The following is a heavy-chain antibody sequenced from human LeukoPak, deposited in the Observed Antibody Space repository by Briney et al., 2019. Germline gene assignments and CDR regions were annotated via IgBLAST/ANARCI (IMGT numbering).Heavy chain of an antibody. V-gene: IGHV1-46*01. J-gene: IGHJ6*03. CDR2: INPSGGST. Sequence: ASVKVSCKASGGTFSSYAISWVRQAPGQGLEWMGIINPSGGSTSYAQKFQGRVTMTRDTSTSTVYMEPSSLRSEDTAVYYCAGSCSGGSCYSSYYYYYMDVWGKGTTVTVSS. D-gene: IGHD2-15*01. CDR1: GGTFSSYA. CDR3: AGSCSGGSCYSSYYYYYMDV.